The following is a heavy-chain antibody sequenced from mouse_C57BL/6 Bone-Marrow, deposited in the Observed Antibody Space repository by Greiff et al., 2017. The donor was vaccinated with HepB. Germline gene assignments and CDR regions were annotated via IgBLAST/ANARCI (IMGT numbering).Heavy chain of an antibody. CDR3: ARRGYGNYVWYFDV. V-gene: IGHV1-64*01. CDR1: GYTFTSYW. J-gene: IGHJ1*03. CDR2: IHPNSGST. Sequence: QVQLQQPGAELVKPGASVKLSCKASGYTFTSYWMHWVKQRPGQGLEWIGMIHPNSGSTNYNEKFKSKATLTVDKSSSTAYMQLSSLTSEDSAVYYCARRGYGNYVWYFDVWGTGTTVTVSS. D-gene: IGHD2-1*01.